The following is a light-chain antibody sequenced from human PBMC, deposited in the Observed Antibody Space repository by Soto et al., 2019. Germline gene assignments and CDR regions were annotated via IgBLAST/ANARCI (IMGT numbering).Light chain of an antibody. V-gene: IGKV3-11*01. CDR2: DAS. CDR1: QSVSSY. CDR3: QQRSNWPPFT. Sequence: EIVLTQSPATLSLSPGERATLSCRASQSVSSYLAWYQQKPGQAPRLLIYDASNRATGIPAKFSGSGSGTDFALPISSREPQDFAVYYGQQRSNWPPFTFGPGTKVDIK. J-gene: IGKJ3*01.